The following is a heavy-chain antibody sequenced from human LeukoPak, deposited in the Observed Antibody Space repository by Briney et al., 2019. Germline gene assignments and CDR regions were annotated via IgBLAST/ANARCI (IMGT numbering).Heavy chain of an antibody. CDR2: IRSKTYGGAP. J-gene: IGHJ4*02. CDR3: ARDGTVYSSSWYGN. V-gene: IGHV3-49*04. CDR1: GFTFDDYA. Sequence: GGSLRLSCAAPGFTFDDYAMGWVRQAPGKGLEWVGFIRSKTYGGAPEDGASVKGRFTISRDGSRGIVYLQMNSLKMEDTAVYYCARDGTVYSSSWYGNWGQGTLVTVSS. D-gene: IGHD2-2*01.